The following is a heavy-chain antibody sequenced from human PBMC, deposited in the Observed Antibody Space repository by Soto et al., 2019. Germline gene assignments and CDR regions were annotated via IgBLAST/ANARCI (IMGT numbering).Heavy chain of an antibody. CDR3: ARDSPRKWLRLGADAFDI. Sequence: VGSLRLSCAASGFTFSSYSMNWVRQAPGKGLEWVSSISSSSSYIYYADSVKGRFTISRDNAKNSLYLQMNSLRAEDTAVYYCARDSPRKWLRLGADAFDIWGQGTMVTVSS. V-gene: IGHV3-21*01. J-gene: IGHJ3*02. CDR1: GFTFSSYS. D-gene: IGHD5-12*01. CDR2: ISSSSSYI.